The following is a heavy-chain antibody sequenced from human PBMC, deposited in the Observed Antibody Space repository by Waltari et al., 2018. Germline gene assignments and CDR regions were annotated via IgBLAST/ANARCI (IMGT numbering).Heavy chain of an antibody. Sequence: QVQLVQSGAEVKKPGASVKVSCKASGYTFTSYYMHWVRQAPGQGLEWMGIINPSGGSTSYAQKFQGRVTMTRDTSTSTVYMELSSLRSEDTAVYYCARAEDGSQPLAAAGSHWGQGTLVTVSS. CDR1: GYTFTSYY. D-gene: IGHD6-13*01. CDR3: ARAEDGSQPLAAAGSH. J-gene: IGHJ4*02. CDR2: INPSGGST. V-gene: IGHV1-46*01.